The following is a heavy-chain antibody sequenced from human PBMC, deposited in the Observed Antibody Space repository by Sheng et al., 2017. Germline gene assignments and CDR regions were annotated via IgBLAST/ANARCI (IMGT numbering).Heavy chain of an antibody. CDR1: GFTFSNYG. CDR2: TSYDGSNK. J-gene: IGHJ6*02. CDR3: AKVGRGTTWGGMDV. Sequence: QVQLVESGGGVVQPGMSLRLSCAASGFTFSNYGMLWVRQAPGKGLEWVAVTSYDGSNKYYADSVKGRFTISRDNSKNTLYLQMNSLRADDTAIYYCAKVGRGTTWGGMDVWGQGTTVIVSS. D-gene: IGHD3-10*01. V-gene: IGHV3-30*18.